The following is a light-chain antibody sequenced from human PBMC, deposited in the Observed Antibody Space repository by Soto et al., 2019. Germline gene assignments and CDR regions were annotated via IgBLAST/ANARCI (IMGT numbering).Light chain of an antibody. J-gene: IGLJ1*01. Sequence: QSVLTQPPSASGSPGQSVTISYTGTSSDVGGYNYVSWYQPHPGKAPKLLIYSTSQRSSGVPGRFSGSKSGASASLSISGLQSEDEADYYCAAWDDRLDVYVFGTGTKVTVL. CDR2: STS. CDR1: SSDVGGYNY. CDR3: AAWDDRLDVYV. V-gene: IGLV2-8*01.